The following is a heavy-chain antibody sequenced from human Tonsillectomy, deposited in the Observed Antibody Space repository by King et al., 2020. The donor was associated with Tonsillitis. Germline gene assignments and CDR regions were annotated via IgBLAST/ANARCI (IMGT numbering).Heavy chain of an antibody. CDR2: VSGSGATT. Sequence: QLQESGGGLVQPGGSLRLSCAASGFTFSSYAMNWVRQGPGKGLEWVSIVSGSGATTYYADSVKGRFTISRDNSKNTLLLQMDSLRAEDTAVYYCAKDVSQGSGSYKVDHWGQGTLVTVAS. V-gene: IGHV3-23*01. J-gene: IGHJ4*02. CDR1: GFTFSSYA. CDR3: AKDVSQGSGSYKVDH. D-gene: IGHD3-10*01.